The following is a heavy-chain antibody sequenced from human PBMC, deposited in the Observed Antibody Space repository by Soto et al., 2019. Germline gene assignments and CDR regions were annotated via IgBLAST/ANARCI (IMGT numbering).Heavy chain of an antibody. V-gene: IGHV3-48*04. J-gene: IGHJ6*02. CDR3: ARDLVGRGVVIRGYAMDV. Sequence: VQLVESGGGLVQPGGSLRLSCAASGFPFSAYAMNWVRQAPGKGLAWLSYISSGGNTMYYADSVKGRFTISRDNTKNSLYLQMHSRRAEDTAVYYCARDLVGRGVVIRGYAMDVWGQGTTVTVSS. CDR2: ISSGGNTM. CDR1: GFPFSAYA. D-gene: IGHD3-10*01.